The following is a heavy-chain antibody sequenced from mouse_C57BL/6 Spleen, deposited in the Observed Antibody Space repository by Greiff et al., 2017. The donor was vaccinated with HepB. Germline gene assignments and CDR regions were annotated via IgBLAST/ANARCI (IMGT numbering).Heavy chain of an antibody. J-gene: IGHJ3*01. V-gene: IGHV1-52*01. D-gene: IGHD1-1*01. CDR1: GYTFTSYW. Sequence: QVQLQQPGAELVRPGSSVKLSCKASGYTFTSYWMHWVKQRPIQGLEWIGNIDPSDSETHYNQKFKDKATLTVDKSSSTAYMQLSSLTSGDSAFYSWAREGAYYCVSSPFAYWGQGTLVTVSA. CDR3: AREGAYYCVSSPFAY. CDR2: IDPSDSET.